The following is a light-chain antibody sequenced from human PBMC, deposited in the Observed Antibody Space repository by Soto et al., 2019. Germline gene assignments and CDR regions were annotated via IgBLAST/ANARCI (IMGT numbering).Light chain of an antibody. J-gene: IGKJ2*01. Sequence: EIVMTQSPATLSVSPGERATLSCRASQSVSSNLAWYQQKPGQAPRLLIYGASTRATGIPARFSGSGSGTDFTLTISSLQPEDFATYYCQQSYSTSMYTFGQGTKLEIK. CDR2: GAS. V-gene: IGKV3-15*01. CDR3: QQSYSTSMYT. CDR1: QSVSSN.